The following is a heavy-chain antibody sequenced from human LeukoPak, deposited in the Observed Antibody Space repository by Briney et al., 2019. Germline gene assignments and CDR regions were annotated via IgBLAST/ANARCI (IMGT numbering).Heavy chain of an antibody. CDR2: IGGGASDT. D-gene: IGHD3-3*01. V-gene: IGHV3-23*01. CDR1: GFSFFYTG. J-gene: IGHJ3*02. CDR3: AKDVFRWAFDI. Sequence: PGGSLRLSCAVSGFSFFYTGMGWVRQAPGKGLEWVAAIGGGASDTKYADSVKGRFTITRDISKNTPYLQMNSLRAEDTAVYFCAKDVFRWAFDIWGQGTMVTVSS.